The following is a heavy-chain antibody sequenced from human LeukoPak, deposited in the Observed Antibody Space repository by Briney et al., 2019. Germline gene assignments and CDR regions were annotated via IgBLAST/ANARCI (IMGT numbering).Heavy chain of an antibody. V-gene: IGHV4-61*08. D-gene: IGHD6-13*01. CDR3: ARVYSSSTDAFDI. CDR1: GGSISSSGYY. J-gene: IGHJ3*02. Sequence: SETLSLTCTASGGSISSSGYYWGWIRQPPGKGLEWIGYIYYSGSTNYNPSLKSRVTISVDTSKNQFSLKLSSVTAADTAVYYCARVYSSSTDAFDIWGQGTMVTVSS. CDR2: IYYSGST.